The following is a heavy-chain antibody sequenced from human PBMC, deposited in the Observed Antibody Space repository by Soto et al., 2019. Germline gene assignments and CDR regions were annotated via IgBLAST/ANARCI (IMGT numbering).Heavy chain of an antibody. CDR1: GYTFTGYY. CDR2: INPNSGGT. Sequence: ASVKVSCKASGYTFTGYYMHWVRQAPGQGLEWMGWINPNSGGTNYAQKFQGWVTMTRDTSISTAYMELSRLRFDDTAVYYCARDSLYCSGGSCYSSPLGAFDIWGQGTMVTVSS. J-gene: IGHJ3*02. V-gene: IGHV1-2*04. CDR3: ARDSLYCSGGSCYSSPLGAFDI. D-gene: IGHD2-15*01.